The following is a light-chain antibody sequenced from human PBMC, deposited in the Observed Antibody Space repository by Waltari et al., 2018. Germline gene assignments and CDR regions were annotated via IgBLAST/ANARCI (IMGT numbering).Light chain of an antibody. CDR3: QQYNSYPWT. V-gene: IGKV1-5*03. J-gene: IGKJ2*02. CDR2: KAS. CDR1: QSISSL. Sequence: DIQMTQSPSTLSASVGDRVTVTCRASQSISSLLAWYQQIPGKAPKLLIYKASSLESGVPSRFSGSGSGTEFTLTISSLQPDDFATYYCQQYNSYPWTFGQGTKLEIK.